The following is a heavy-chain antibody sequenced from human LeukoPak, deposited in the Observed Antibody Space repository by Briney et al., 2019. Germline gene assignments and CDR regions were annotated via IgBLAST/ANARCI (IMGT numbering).Heavy chain of an antibody. CDR1: GYSISSSNW. CDR2: VYYSGST. V-gene: IGHV4-28*01. J-gene: IGHJ4*02. Sequence: SDTLSLTCTVSGYSISSSNWWGWIRQPPGKGREWIGYVYYSGSTYCNPSLKSRVTMSVDTSKNQFSLKLSSVTAVGTAVYCCARSVDGGNSPFDVWGEETLVTVSS. CDR3: ARSVDGGNSPFDV. D-gene: IGHD4-23*01.